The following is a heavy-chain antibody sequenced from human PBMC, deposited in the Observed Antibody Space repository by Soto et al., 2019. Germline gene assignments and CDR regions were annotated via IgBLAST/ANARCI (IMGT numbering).Heavy chain of an antibody. CDR3: ARGSETGTYDY. V-gene: IGHV4-34*01. CDR1: GGSFSGGY. Sequence: SETLSLTCAVYGGSFSGGYWSWIRQPPGKGLEWIGEINHSGSTNYNPSLKSRVTISVDTSKNQFSLKLSSVTAADTAVYYCARGSETGTYDYWGQGTLVTVSS. CDR2: INHSGST. J-gene: IGHJ4*02. D-gene: IGHD1-1*01.